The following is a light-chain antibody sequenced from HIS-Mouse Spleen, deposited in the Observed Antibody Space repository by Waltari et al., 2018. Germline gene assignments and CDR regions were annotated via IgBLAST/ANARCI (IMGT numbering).Light chain of an antibody. CDR3: SSYTSSSTPVV. CDR2: EVS. V-gene: IGLV2-14*01. Sequence: LTQPASVSGSPGQSITISCPGTSSDVGGYNYVSWYQQHPGKAPKLMIYEVSNRPSGVSNRFSGSKSGNTASLTISGLQAEDEADYYCSSYTSSSTPVVFGGGTKLTVL. J-gene: IGLJ2*01. CDR1: SSDVGGYNY.